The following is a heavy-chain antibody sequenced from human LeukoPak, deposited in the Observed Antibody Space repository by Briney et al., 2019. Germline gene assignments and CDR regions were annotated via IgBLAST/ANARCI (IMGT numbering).Heavy chain of an antibody. CDR2: INPNSGGT. D-gene: IGHD1-26*01. CDR3: ARDLVVGATTDY. J-gene: IGHJ4*02. CDR1: GYTFTGYY. Sequence: GASVKVSCKASGYTFTGYYMHWVRQAPGQGLEWMGWINPNSGGTNYAQKFQGRVTMTRDTSISTAYMELNRLRSDDTAVYYCARDLVVGATTDYWGQGTLVTVSS. V-gene: IGHV1-2*02.